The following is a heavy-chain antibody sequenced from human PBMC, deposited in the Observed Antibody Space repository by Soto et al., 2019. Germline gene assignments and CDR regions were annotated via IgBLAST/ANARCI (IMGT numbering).Heavy chain of an antibody. CDR1: GYSFTSYD. Sequence: QVQLVQSGAEVKKPGASVKVSCKASGYSFTSYDINWVRQAPGQGLEWMGWMNPINGNTGYAQKFQGRGTMPRNTSISRAYMVLSTLKSDDTAVYYFARQVSVTLTGTTPGGDYWGQGTLVTVSS. D-gene: IGHD1-1*01. J-gene: IGHJ4*02. CDR2: MNPINGNT. V-gene: IGHV1-8*01. CDR3: ARQVSVTLTGTTPGGDY.